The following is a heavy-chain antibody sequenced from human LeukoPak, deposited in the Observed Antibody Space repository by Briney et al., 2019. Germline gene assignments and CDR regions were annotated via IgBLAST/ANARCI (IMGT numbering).Heavy chain of an antibody. CDR1: GGSFSGYY. V-gene: IGHV4-34*01. Sequence: SETLSLTCAVYGGSFSGYYWSWIRQPPGKGLEWIGEINHSGSTNYNPSLKSRVTISVDTSKNQFSLKLSSVTAADTAVYYCARGRYCSSTSCYLGDGVNWFDPWGQGTLVTVSS. CDR3: ARGRYCSSTSCYLGDGVNWFDP. J-gene: IGHJ5*02. CDR2: INHSGST. D-gene: IGHD2-2*01.